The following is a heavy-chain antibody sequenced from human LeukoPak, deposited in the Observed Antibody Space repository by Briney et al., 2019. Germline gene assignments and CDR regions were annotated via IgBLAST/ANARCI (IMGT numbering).Heavy chain of an antibody. Sequence: SETLSLTCTVSGGSISSSSYYWGWIRQPPGKGLEWIGSIYYSGSTYYNPSLKSRVTISVDTSKNQFSLNLSSLTAADTAVYYCARHPIVVVVAGISNWFDPWGQGTLVTVSS. CDR2: IYYSGST. V-gene: IGHV4-39*01. D-gene: IGHD2-15*01. J-gene: IGHJ5*02. CDR3: ARHPIVVVVAGISNWFDP. CDR1: GGSISSSSYY.